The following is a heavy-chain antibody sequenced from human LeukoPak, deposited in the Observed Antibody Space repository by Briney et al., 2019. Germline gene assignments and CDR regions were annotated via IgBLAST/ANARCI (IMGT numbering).Heavy chain of an antibody. V-gene: IGHV4-61*02. D-gene: IGHD4-17*01. CDR3: ARDRAYGDYDGSTYYYYYYMDV. CDR1: GGSLSSGSYH. Sequence: SQTLSLTCTVSGGSLSSGSYHGSWIRQPAGKGLEWLGRIYTSGSTNYNPSLKSRVTISVDTSKNQFSLKLSSVTAADTAVYYCARDRAYGDYDGSTYYYYYYMDVWGKGTTVTVSS. J-gene: IGHJ6*03. CDR2: IYTSGST.